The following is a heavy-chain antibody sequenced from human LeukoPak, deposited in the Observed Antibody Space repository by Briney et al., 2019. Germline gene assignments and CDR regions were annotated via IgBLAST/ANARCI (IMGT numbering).Heavy chain of an antibody. CDR2: INHSGST. Sequence: SETLSLTCAVYGGSFSGYYWSWIRQPPGKGLEWIGEINHSGSTNYNPSLKSLVTISVDTSKNQFSLKLSSVTAADTAVYYCARVELDYYDSSGPTNLEARWFDPWGQGTLVTVSS. V-gene: IGHV4-34*01. CDR1: GGSFSGYY. D-gene: IGHD3-22*01. J-gene: IGHJ5*02. CDR3: ARVELDYYDSSGPTNLEARWFDP.